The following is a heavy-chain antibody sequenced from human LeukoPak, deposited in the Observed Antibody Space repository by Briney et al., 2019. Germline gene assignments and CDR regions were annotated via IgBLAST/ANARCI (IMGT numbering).Heavy chain of an antibody. CDR3: AKEQSVVGATSAFDY. D-gene: IGHD1-26*01. CDR2: IRYDGSNK. Sequence: GSLRLSCAASGFTFSSYWMNWVRQAPGKGLEWVAFIRYDGSNKYSADSVKGRFTISRDNSKNTLYLLMNSLRAEDTAVYYCAKEQSVVGATSAFDYWGQGTLVTVSS. CDR1: GFTFSSYW. J-gene: IGHJ4*02. V-gene: IGHV3-30*02.